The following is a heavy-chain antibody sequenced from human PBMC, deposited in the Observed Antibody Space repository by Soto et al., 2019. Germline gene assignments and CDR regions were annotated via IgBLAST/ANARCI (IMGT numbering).Heavy chain of an antibody. D-gene: IGHD3-10*01. CDR1: GFIFSRYG. CDR2: ISHDGSSK. Sequence: GGSLRLSCEASGFIFSRYGVHWVRQAPGKGLEWVAVISHDGSSKDYAESVKGRFIISRDKSENTLYLQMNSLRAEDTAVYYCAKDLGSGKPYYYYAMDVWGQGTTVTVSS. CDR3: AKDLGSGKPYYYYAMDV. V-gene: IGHV3-30*18. J-gene: IGHJ6*02.